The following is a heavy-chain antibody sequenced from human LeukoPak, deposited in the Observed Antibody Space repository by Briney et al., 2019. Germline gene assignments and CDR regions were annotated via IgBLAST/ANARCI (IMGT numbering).Heavy chain of an antibody. J-gene: IGHJ6*03. CDR3: ARDRFGYMDV. V-gene: IGHV4-59*02. CDR2: IYYSGST. CDR1: GGSVSGDY. Sequence: PSETLSLTCTVSGGSVSGDYWSWIRQPPGKGLEWIGYIYYSGSTNYNPSLKSRVTISVDTSKNQFSLKLNSVTAADTAVYYCARDRFGYMDVWGKGTTVTVSS. D-gene: IGHD3-10*01.